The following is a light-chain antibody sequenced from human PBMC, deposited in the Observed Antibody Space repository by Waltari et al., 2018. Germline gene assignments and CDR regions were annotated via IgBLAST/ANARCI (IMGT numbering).Light chain of an antibody. CDR1: KLGGTY. CDR2: QDT. Sequence: SNELIQPPSVSVSPGQTAIITCSGDKLGGTYTSWYQQKPGQSPLLVIYQDTKRPSGIPERFSGSNSGDTATLAISGTQSMDEADYYCQTWDTNSYVFGTGTKVNVL. J-gene: IGLJ1*01. V-gene: IGLV3-1*01. CDR3: QTWDTNSYV.